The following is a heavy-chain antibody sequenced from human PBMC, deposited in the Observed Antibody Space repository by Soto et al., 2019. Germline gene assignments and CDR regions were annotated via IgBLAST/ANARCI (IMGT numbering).Heavy chain of an antibody. J-gene: IGHJ4*02. Sequence: PSETLSLTCTVSGGSISSSSYYWGWIRQPPGKGLEWIGSIYYSGSTYYNPSLKSRVTISVDTSKNQFSLKLSSVTAADTAVYYCARPRGEYRSSQYYFDYWGQGTLVTVSS. CDR2: IYYSGST. CDR1: GGSISSSSYY. CDR3: ARPRGEYRSSQYYFDY. D-gene: IGHD6-6*01. V-gene: IGHV4-39*01.